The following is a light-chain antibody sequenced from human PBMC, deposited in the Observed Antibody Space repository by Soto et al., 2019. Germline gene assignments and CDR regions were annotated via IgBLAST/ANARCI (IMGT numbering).Light chain of an antibody. CDR2: DVS. J-gene: IGLJ1*01. CDR3: SSYTSSSTYV. Sequence: LTQPASVSGSPGQSITISCTGTSSDVGGYNYVSWYQQHPGKAPKLMIYDVSNRPSGVSNRFSGSKSGNTASLTISGLQAEDEADYYCSSYTSSSTYVFGTGTKVTVL. CDR1: SSDVGGYNY. V-gene: IGLV2-14*01.